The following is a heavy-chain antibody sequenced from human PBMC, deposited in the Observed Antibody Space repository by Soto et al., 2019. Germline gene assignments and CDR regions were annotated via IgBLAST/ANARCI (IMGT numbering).Heavy chain of an antibody. CDR1: GFSLTTSGGG. CDR2: IYWDDEK. V-gene: IGHV2-5*02. Sequence: QITLKESGPTLVKPTQTLTLTCTFSGFSLTTSGGGVGWIRQPPGKALEWLALIYWDDEKRYSPSLQIRLTITKDTSKDQVDLTVTNMNPSDTGTYYCAHRLYASSDDAFDICGQGTIVYVAS. CDR3: AHRLYASSDDAFDI. D-gene: IGHD6-6*01. J-gene: IGHJ3*02.